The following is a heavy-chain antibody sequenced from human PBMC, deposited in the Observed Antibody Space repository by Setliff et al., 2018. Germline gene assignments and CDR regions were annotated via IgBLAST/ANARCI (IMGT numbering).Heavy chain of an antibody. CDR3: ARGPIVLPRPSGDMGYFDY. D-gene: IGHD2-8*01. Sequence: ASVKVSCKASGQTFTSYFMQWVRQAPGQGLEWMGMINPSGGYTIYAQQLQGRVTMTRDTSTSTVYLEPSSMRTEDKSVYYCARGPIVLPRPSGDMGYFDYWGQGTLVTVSS. CDR1: GQTFTSYF. V-gene: IGHV1-46*01. J-gene: IGHJ4*02. CDR2: INPSGGYT.